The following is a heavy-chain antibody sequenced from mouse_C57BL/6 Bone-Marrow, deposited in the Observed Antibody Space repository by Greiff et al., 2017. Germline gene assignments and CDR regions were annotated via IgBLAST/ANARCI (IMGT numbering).Heavy chain of an antibody. CDR3: ARDYPYLYAMDY. CDR1: GFTFSDFY. D-gene: IGHD5-1*01. Sequence: EVKLVESGGGLVQSGRSLRLSCATSGFTFSDFYMEWVRQAPGKGLEWIAASRNKANDYTTEYSASVKGRFIVSRDTSQSILYLQMNALRAEDTAIYYCARDYPYLYAMDYWGQGTSVTVSS. J-gene: IGHJ4*01. CDR2: SRNKANDYTT. V-gene: IGHV7-1*01.